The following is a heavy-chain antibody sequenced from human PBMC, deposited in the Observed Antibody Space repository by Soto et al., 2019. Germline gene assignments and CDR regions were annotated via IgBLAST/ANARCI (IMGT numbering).Heavy chain of an antibody. Sequence: QEQLVQSGAEVKKPGASVKVSCKASGSTFTGYSMHWVRQAPSKGLEWMGRINPNSGGTAYAQKVQGRVTLTRYTSISTAYMELSRLTSDDTAVYYCAGISGPSWFDPWGQGTLLTVSS. J-gene: IGHJ5*02. CDR2: INPNSGGT. CDR1: GSTFTGYS. V-gene: IGHV1-2*06. CDR3: AGISGPSWFDP.